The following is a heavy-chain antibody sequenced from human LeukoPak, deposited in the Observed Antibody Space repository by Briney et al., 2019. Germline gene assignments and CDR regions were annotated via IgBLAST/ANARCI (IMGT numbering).Heavy chain of an antibody. D-gene: IGHD5-12*01. V-gene: IGHV3-30*02. Sequence: GRSLRLSCAASGFTFSSYGMHWVREAPGKGLEGVAFIRYDGSNKYYADSVKGRFTISRDNSKNTLYLQMNSLRAEDTAVYYCAKDRSLIVATGGVDYWGQGTLVTVSS. CDR3: AKDRSLIVATGGVDY. J-gene: IGHJ4*02. CDR2: IRYDGSNK. CDR1: GFTFSSYG.